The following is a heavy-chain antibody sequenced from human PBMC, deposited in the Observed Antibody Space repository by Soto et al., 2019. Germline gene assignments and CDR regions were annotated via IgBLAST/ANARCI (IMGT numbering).Heavy chain of an antibody. CDR2: ISTGGTTI. CDR3: ARTAVAGIRGWFDP. V-gene: IGHV3-48*01. D-gene: IGHD6-19*01. J-gene: IGHJ5*02. CDR1: GFTFNSYS. Sequence: GGSLRLSCAASGFTFNSYSMNWVRQAPGKGLEWVSYISTGGTTIYYADSVKGRFTISRDNAKNSLYLQMNSLRAEDTAVYHCARTAVAGIRGWFDPWGQGTLVTVSS.